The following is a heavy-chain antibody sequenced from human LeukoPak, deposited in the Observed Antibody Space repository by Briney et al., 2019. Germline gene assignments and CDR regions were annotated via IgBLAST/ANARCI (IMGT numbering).Heavy chain of an antibody. Sequence: ASETLSLTCAVYGGSFSGYYWSWIRQPPGKGLEWIGEINHSGSTNYNPSLKRRVTISVDTSKNQFSLKLSSVTAADTAVYYCARHVGYGNNWFDPWGQGTLVTVSS. CDR1: GGSFSGYY. CDR2: INHSGST. CDR3: ARHVGYGNNWFDP. D-gene: IGHD5-18*01. V-gene: IGHV4-34*01. J-gene: IGHJ5*02.